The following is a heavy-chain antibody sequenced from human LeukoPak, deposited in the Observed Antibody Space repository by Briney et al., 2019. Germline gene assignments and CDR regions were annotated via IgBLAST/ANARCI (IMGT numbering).Heavy chain of an antibody. J-gene: IGHJ4*02. CDR2: FDPEDGDT. Sequence: ASVKVSCKVSGYTLTELSMHWVRQAPGKGLEWMGGFDPEDGDTIYAQKFQGRVTMTEDTSTDTAYMELSSLRSEDTAVYYCATGNYYGSGSLVYWGQGTLVTVSS. D-gene: IGHD3-10*01. CDR3: ATGNYYGSGSLVY. CDR1: GYTLTELS. V-gene: IGHV1-24*01.